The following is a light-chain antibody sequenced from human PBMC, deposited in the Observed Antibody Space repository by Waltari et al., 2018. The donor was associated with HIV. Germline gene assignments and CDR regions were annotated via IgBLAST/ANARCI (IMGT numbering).Light chain of an antibody. J-gene: IGKJ3*01. Sequence: EIVLTQSPGTLSLSPGERATLSCRASQSVSSSYLAWYQQKPGQAPRLLVYGASSRATGSPDRFSGSGSGTDFTLTISRLETEDFAVYYCQQDGNSPGGFTFGPGTKVDIK. CDR1: QSVSSSY. CDR3: QQDGNSPGGFT. CDR2: GAS. V-gene: IGKV3-20*01.